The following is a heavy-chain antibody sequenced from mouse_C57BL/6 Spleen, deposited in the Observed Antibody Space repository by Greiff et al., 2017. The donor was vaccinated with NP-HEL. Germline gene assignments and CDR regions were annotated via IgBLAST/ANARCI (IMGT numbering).Heavy chain of an antibody. V-gene: IGHV1-62-2*01. CDR3: ARHEDRGGYGRSWFAY. Sequence: QVQLKESGAELVKPGASVKLSCKASGYTFTEYTIHWVKQRSGQGLEWIGWFYPGSGSIKYNEKFKDKATLTADKSSSTVYMELSRLTSEDSAVYFCARHEDRGGYGRSWFAYWGQGTLVTVSA. CDR1: GYTFTEYT. CDR2: FYPGSGSI. J-gene: IGHJ3*01. D-gene: IGHD2-2*01.